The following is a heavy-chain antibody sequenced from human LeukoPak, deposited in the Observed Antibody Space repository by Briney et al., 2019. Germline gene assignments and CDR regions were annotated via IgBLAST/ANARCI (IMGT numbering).Heavy chain of an antibody. CDR1: GASINTYF. CDR3: ARDIGSRV. CDR2: IHASGTT. J-gene: IGHJ6*04. Sequence: SETLSLTRTVSGASINTYFWSWFRQPAGKGLEWIGRIHASGTTNYNPSLKSRVSMSIDVSKNQFSLRLNSVTAADTAVFYCARDIGSRVWGKGTTVIVSS. V-gene: IGHV4-4*07. D-gene: IGHD1-26*01.